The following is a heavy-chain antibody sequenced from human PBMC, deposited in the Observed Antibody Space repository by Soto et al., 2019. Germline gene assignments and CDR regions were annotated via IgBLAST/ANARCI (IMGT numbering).Heavy chain of an antibody. CDR3: ARTAGSSVANWFDP. CDR2: IYTSGST. J-gene: IGHJ5*02. Sequence: SETLSLTCTVSGGSISSYYWSWIRQPAGKGLEWIGRIYTSGSTNYTPSLKSRVTMSVGTSKNQFSLKLSSVTAADTAVYYCARTAGSSVANWFDPWGQGTLVTVSS. D-gene: IGHD6-6*01. CDR1: GGSISSYY. V-gene: IGHV4-4*07.